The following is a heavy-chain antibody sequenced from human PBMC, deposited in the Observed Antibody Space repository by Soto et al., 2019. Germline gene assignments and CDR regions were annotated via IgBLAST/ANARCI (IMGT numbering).Heavy chain of an antibody. CDR2: INHSGST. CDR1: GGSFSGYY. J-gene: IGHJ6*03. CDR3: ARGNNWNPRPPNYMDV. V-gene: IGHV4-34*01. D-gene: IGHD1-20*01. Sequence: QVQLQQWGAGLLKPSETLSLTCAVYGGSFSGYYWSWIRQPPGKGLEWIGEINHSGSTNYNPSLKSRVTISVDTSKNQFSLKLSSVTAADTAVYYCARGNNWNPRPPNYMDVWGKGTTVTVSS.